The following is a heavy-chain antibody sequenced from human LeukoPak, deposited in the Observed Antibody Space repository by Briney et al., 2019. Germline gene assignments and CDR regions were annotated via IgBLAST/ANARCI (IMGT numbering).Heavy chain of an antibody. CDR3: ARNGIVGAGYYFDY. CDR1: GFTFSSYT. J-gene: IGHJ4*02. D-gene: IGHD1-26*01. V-gene: IGHV3-21*01. CDR2: ISSSSSYI. Sequence: GGSLRLSCAASGFTFSSYTMNWVRQAPGKGLEWVSSISSSSSYIYYADSVKGRFSISRDNAKKSLYLHMNILRAEDTAVYYCARNGIVGAGYYFDYWGQGTLVTVSS.